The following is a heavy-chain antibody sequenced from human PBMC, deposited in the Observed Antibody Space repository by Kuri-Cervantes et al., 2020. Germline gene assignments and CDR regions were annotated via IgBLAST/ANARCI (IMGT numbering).Heavy chain of an antibody. CDR3: ARSGSSWRRGDAFDI. D-gene: IGHD6-13*01. Sequence: GESLKISCAASGFTFSSCSMNWVRQAPGKGLEWVSYISSSSSTIYYADSVKGRFTISRDNAKNSLYLQMNSLRVEETAVYYCARSGSSWRRGDAFDIWGQGTMVTVSS. V-gene: IGHV3-48*01. CDR1: GFTFSSCS. CDR2: ISSSSSTI. J-gene: IGHJ3*02.